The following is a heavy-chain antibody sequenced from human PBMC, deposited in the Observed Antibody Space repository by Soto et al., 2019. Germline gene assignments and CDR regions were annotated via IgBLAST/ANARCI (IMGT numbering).Heavy chain of an antibody. Sequence: EVQLLESGGGVVQPGGSLRLSCVASGFNFKKFAMSWVRQAPGEGLERVSGISCCGGSTSYADSVKGRFSIARDDSTNTLSLQMNNLRVEDTAQYYCAKADGEQWLLPHLDKWGQGTLVTVS. V-gene: IGHV3-23*01. J-gene: IGHJ4*02. D-gene: IGHD6-19*01. CDR1: GFNFKKFA. CDR3: AKADGEQWLLPHLDK. CDR2: ISCCGGST.